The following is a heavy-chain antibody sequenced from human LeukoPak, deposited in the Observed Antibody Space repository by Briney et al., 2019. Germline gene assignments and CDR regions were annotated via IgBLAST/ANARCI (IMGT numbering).Heavy chain of an antibody. V-gene: IGHV3-9*01. D-gene: IGHD4-17*01. Sequence: QPSETLSLTCTVSGGSISSYYWSWIRQPPGKGLEWVSGISWNSGSIGYADSVKGRFTISRDNAKNSLYLQMNSLGAEDTALYYCAKDIEDYVSAPGSAFDIWGQGTMVTVSS. J-gene: IGHJ3*02. CDR3: AKDIEDYVSAPGSAFDI. CDR2: ISWNSGSI. CDR1: GGSISSYY.